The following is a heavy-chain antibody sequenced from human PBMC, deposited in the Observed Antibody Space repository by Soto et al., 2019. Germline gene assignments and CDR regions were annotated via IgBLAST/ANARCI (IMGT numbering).Heavy chain of an antibody. D-gene: IGHD2-2*01. CDR2: IYSGGST. CDR3: ARVGVVPAAMFVRRSSYYFDY. J-gene: IGHJ4*02. V-gene: IGHV3-53*04. CDR1: GFTVSSNY. Sequence: GSLRLSCAASGFTVSSNYMSWVRQAPGKGLEWVSVIYSGGSTYYADSVKGRFTISRHNSKNTLYLQMNSLRAEDTAVYYCARVGVVPAAMFVRRSSYYFDYWGQGTRVTVSS.